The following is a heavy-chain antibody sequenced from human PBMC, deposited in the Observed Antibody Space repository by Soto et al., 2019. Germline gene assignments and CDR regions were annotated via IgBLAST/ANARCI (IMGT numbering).Heavy chain of an antibody. CDR1: GDTFTDHT. J-gene: IGHJ4*02. Sequence: QVHLVQSGAEVKKPGSSVKVSCKASGDTFTDHTVTWVRHAPGQGLEWMGRSVPTLGMANYAQTFQGRVTITADTSMTTAYLELAGMTSDDSAVYYCASGDCSGGRCYSDFDFWGQGTLVTVSS. CDR3: ASGDCSGGRCYSDFDF. D-gene: IGHD2-15*01. V-gene: IGHV1-69*02. CDR2: SVPTLGMA.